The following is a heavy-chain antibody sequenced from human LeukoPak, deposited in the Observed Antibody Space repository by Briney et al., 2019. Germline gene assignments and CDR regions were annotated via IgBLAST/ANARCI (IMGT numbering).Heavy chain of an antibody. V-gene: IGHV4-34*01. Sequence: SETLSLTCAVYGGSFSGYYWSWIRQPPGKGLEWIGEINHSGSTNYNPSLKSRVTISVDTSKNQFSLKLSSVTAADTAVYYCARGWVDFWSGYSIGRFDYWGQGTLVTVSS. CDR2: INHSGST. J-gene: IGHJ4*02. D-gene: IGHD3-3*01. CDR3: ARGWVDFWSGYSIGRFDY. CDR1: GGSFSGYY.